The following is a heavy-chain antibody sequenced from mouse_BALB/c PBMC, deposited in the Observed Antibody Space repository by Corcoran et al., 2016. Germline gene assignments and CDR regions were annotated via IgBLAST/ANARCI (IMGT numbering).Heavy chain of an antibody. Sequence: EVLLQQSGPELVKPGASVKIPCKASGYTFTDYHMDWVKQSHGKSLEWIGDVNPNNGGTIYNQKFKGKATLPVDKSSSTAYMELRSLTSEDTAVYYCARRDYYGSSPFDNWGQGTTLTVSS. D-gene: IGHD1-1*01. CDR3: ARRDYYGSSPFDN. CDR2: VNPNNGGT. CDR1: GYTFTDYH. J-gene: IGHJ2*01. V-gene: IGHV1-18*01.